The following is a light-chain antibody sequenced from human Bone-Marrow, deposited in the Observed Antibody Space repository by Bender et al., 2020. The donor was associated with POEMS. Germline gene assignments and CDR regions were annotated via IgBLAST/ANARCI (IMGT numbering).Light chain of an antibody. CDR3: YSYAGRYTYV. J-gene: IGLJ1*01. V-gene: IGLV2-14*01. CDR1: SSDVGGYNY. CDR2: DVS. Sequence: QSALTQPASVSGSPGQSITISCTGTSSDVGGYNYVSWFQQHPGKAPKLIIYDVSDRPSGVSNRFSGSKSGNTASLTISGLQADDEADYYCYSYAGRYTYVFGTGTKVTVL.